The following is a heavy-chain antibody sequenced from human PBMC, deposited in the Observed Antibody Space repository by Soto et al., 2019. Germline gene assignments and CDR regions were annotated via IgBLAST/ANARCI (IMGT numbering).Heavy chain of an antibody. V-gene: IGHV3-15*01. D-gene: IGHD3-3*02. CDR2: IKSKIDGETT. CDR3: STGGIS. CDR1: GFTFSDAW. Sequence: GGSLRLSCAASGFTFSDAWLNWARQAPGKGLEWVGRIKSKIDGETTDYTAPVKGRFTISRDDSKNTLYLQMNSLRSEDTAVYYCSTGGISWGQGALVTVSS. J-gene: IGHJ4*02.